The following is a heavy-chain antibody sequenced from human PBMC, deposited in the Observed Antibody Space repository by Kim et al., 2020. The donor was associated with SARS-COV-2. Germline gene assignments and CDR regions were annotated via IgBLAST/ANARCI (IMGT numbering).Heavy chain of an antibody. Sequence: ASVKVSCKASGYTFTSYAVHWVRQAPGQRLEWMGWINAGNGNTKYSQNFQSRITITRDTSASTAYMELSSLRSEDTAVYYCAREQYCSGGTCYSNWFDPWGQGTLVTVSS. CDR3: AREQYCSGGTCYSNWFDP. J-gene: IGHJ5*02. CDR2: INAGNGNT. V-gene: IGHV1-3*01. CDR1: GYTFTSYA. D-gene: IGHD2-15*01.